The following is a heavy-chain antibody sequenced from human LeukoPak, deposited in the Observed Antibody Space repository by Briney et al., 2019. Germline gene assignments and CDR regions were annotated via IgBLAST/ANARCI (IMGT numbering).Heavy chain of an antibody. D-gene: IGHD3-3*01. V-gene: IGHV3-15*01. CDR1: GFTFSNAW. J-gene: IGHJ4*02. Sequence: GGSLRLSCAASGFTFSNAWMSWVRQAPGKGLEWVGRIKSKTDGGTTDYAAPVKGRFTISRDDSKNTLYLQMNCLKTEDTAVYYCTTLYYDFWSGYHAFDYWGQGTLVTVSS. CDR2: IKSKTDGGTT. CDR3: TTLYYDFWSGYHAFDY.